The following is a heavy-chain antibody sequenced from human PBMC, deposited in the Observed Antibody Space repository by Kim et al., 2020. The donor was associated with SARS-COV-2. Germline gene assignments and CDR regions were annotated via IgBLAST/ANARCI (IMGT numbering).Heavy chain of an antibody. Sequence: GGSLRLSCAASGFTFSSYSMNWVRQAPGKGLEWVSSISSSSSYIYYADSVKGRFTISRDNAKNSLYLQRNSLRAEDTAVYYCARDSHRKHASYYDSSGQLQYFDYWGQGTLVTVSS. V-gene: IGHV3-21*01. J-gene: IGHJ4*02. CDR3: ARDSHRKHASYYDSSGQLQYFDY. CDR1: GFTFSSYS. CDR2: ISSSSSYI. D-gene: IGHD3-22*01.